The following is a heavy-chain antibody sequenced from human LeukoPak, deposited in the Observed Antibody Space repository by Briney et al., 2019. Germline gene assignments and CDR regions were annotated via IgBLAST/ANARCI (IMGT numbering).Heavy chain of an antibody. D-gene: IGHD2-15*01. J-gene: IGHJ4*02. CDR3: ARPSRPGYCSGGSCYFFDY. CDR1: GVSIRSGSYY. V-gene: IGHV4-61*02. CDR2: IYTSGTT. Sequence: SETLSLTCNVSGVSIRSGSYYWSWIRQPAGKGLEWIGRIYTSGTTNYNPSLKSRVTISVDTSKNQFSLKLSSVTAADTAVYYCARPSRPGYCSGGSCYFFDYWGQGTLVTVSS.